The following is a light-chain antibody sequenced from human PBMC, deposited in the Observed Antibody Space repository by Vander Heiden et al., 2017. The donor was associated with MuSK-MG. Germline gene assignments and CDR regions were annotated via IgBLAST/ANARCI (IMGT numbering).Light chain of an antibody. Sequence: QSVLTHPPSASGTPGQRVTISCSGSSSNIGSNTVNWYQQLPGTAPKLLIYSNNLRPSGVPDRFSGSKSGTSASLAISGLQSEDEADYYCAAWDDSLNGWVFGGGTKLTVL. CDR3: AAWDDSLNGWV. J-gene: IGLJ3*02. CDR1: SSNIGSNT. V-gene: IGLV1-44*01. CDR2: SNN.